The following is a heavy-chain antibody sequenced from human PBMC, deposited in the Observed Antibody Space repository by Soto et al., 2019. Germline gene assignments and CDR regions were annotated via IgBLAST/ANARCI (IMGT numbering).Heavy chain of an antibody. CDR3: ARGSGGDDYYYGMDV. CDR1: GFTFSSYA. D-gene: IGHD2-21*02. CDR2: ISYDGSNK. J-gene: IGHJ6*02. V-gene: IGHV3-30-3*01. Sequence: VQLLESGGGLVQPGGSLRLSCAASGFTFSSYAMSWVRQAPGKGLEWVAVISYDGSNKYYADSVKGRFTISRDNSKNTLYLQMNSLRAEDTAVYYCARGSGGDDYYYGMDVWGQGTTVTVSS.